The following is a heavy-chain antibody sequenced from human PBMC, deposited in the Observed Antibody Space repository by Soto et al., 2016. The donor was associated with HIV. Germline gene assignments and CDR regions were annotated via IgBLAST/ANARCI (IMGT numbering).Heavy chain of an antibody. Sequence: QVQLVQSGAEVKKPGASVKVSCKASGYTFTSYGISWVRQAPGQGLEWMGWISAYNGNTNYAQKLQGRVTMTTDTSTSTAYMELRSLRSDDTAVYYCARDLKVRRPGGAFVAAAGTTYFDYVGRGNPGHRLL. D-gene: IGHD6-13*01. CDR1: GYTFTSYG. CDR3: ARDLKVRRPGGAFVAAAGTTYFDY. CDR2: ISAYNGNT. V-gene: IGHV1-18*01. J-gene: IGHJ4*02.